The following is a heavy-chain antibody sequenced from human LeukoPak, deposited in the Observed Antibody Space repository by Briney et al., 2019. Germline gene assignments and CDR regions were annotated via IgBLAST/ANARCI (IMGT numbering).Heavy chain of an antibody. V-gene: IGHV1-58*01. CDR1: GFTFTSSA. CDR3: AAGVWYYDFWSGYSDTPPFDY. J-gene: IGHJ4*02. CDR2: IVVGSGNT. D-gene: IGHD3-3*01. Sequence: SVKVSCKASGFTFTSSAVQWVRQARGQHLEWIGWIVVGSGNTNYAQKFQERVTITRDMSTSTAYMELSSLRSEDTAVYYCAAGVWYYDFWSGYSDTPPFDYWGQGTLVTVSS.